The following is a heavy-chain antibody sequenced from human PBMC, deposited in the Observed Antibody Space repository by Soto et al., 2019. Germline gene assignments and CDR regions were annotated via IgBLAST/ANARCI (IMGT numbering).Heavy chain of an antibody. CDR2: INSDGSST. V-gene: IGHV3-74*01. CDR1: GFTFSSYW. Sequence: EVQLVESGGGLVQPGGSLRLSCAASGFTFSSYWMHWVRQAPGKGLVWVSRINSDGSSTSYADSVKGRFTISRDNAKNTLYLQMNSLRADDTAVYYCARGTPMIVVVMWKNDAFDIWGQGTMVTVSS. CDR3: ARGTPMIVVVMWKNDAFDI. D-gene: IGHD3-22*01. J-gene: IGHJ3*02.